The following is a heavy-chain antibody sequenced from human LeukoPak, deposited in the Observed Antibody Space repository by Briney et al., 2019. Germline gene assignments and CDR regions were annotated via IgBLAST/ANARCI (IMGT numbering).Heavy chain of an antibody. CDR3: VKGYCSGGTCYRNGFDI. CDR2: INQDESEK. D-gene: IGHD2-15*01. Sequence: GGSLRLSCAASGFTFSSNWMSWVRQAPGQGLEWVANINQDESEKYYVDSVKGRFTISRDNAKNSLYLQMNSLRGEDTALYYCVKGYCSGGTCYRNGFDIWGQGTMVTVSS. CDR1: GFTFSSNW. J-gene: IGHJ3*02. V-gene: IGHV3-7*01.